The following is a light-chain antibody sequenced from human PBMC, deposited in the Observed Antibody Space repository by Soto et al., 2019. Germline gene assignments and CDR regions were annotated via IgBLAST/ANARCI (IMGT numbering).Light chain of an antibody. CDR1: GSDIGGYND. Sequence: QSALTQPASVSGSPGQSITISCTGRGSDIGGYNDVSWYQQHPGRAPKLIIYDVSNRPSGVSNRFSGSKSGSTASLTISGLQAEDEADYYCSSYSSSSTLVFGGGTKLTVL. J-gene: IGLJ3*02. CDR3: SSYSSSSTLV. CDR2: DVS. V-gene: IGLV2-14*03.